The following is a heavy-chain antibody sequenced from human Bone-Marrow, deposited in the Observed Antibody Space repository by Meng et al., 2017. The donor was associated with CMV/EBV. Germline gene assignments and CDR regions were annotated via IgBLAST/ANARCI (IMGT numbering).Heavy chain of an antibody. D-gene: IGHD3-22*01. CDR2: ISESGGST. V-gene: IGHV3-23*01. CDR1: GVTSSTSA. Sequence: GGSMRLSCAASGVTSSTSAMSWVRQAPGKGLEWVSGISESGGSTYYADSVKGRFTISRDNSKITLYLQMRSLRAEDTTLYYCAKDPPFTVIIPDGMYGMDVWGQGTTVTVSS. J-gene: IGHJ6*02. CDR3: AKDPPFTVIIPDGMYGMDV.